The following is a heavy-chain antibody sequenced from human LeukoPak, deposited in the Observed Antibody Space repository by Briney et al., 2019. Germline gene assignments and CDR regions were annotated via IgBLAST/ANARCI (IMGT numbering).Heavy chain of an antibody. Sequence: ASVKVSCEASGYTFTSYYMHWVRQAPGQGLEWMGIIKPSGDNTNNAQKFQGRVTMTSDTSTSTVYMELSSLKSEDTAVYYCARVRDGYNDAYDFWGQGTTVTVTP. V-gene: IGHV1-46*01. D-gene: IGHD5-24*01. CDR2: IKPSGDNT. J-gene: IGHJ3*01. CDR3: ARVRDGYNDAYDF. CDR1: GYTFTSYY.